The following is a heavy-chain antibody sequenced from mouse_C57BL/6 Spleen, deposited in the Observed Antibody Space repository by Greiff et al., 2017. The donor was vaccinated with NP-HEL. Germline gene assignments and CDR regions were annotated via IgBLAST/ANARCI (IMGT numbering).Heavy chain of an antibody. J-gene: IGHJ3*01. D-gene: IGHD2-3*01. V-gene: IGHV3-6*01. CDR1: GYSITSGYY. CDR3: ARVNGYWAWFAY. CDR2: ISYDGSN. Sequence: EVKLMESGPGLVKPSQSLSLTCSVTGYSITSGYYWNWIRQFPGNKLEWMGYISYDGSNNYNPSLKNRISITRDPSKNQFFLKLNSVTTEDTATYYCARVNGYWAWFAYWGQGTLVTVSA.